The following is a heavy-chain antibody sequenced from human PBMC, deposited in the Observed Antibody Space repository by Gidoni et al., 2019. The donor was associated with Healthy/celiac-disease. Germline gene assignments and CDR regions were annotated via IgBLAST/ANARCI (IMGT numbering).Heavy chain of an antibody. D-gene: IGHD2-21*01. Sequence: QVQLVQSGAEVKKPGASGKVSCKASGYTFTSYDMHWVRQAPGQGLEWMGIINPSGGSTIYAQKFQGRVTMTRDTSTSTVYMALSSLRSEDTAVYYCARDGSGGDSAETVRAQFDYWGQGTLVTVSS. CDR2: INPSGGST. CDR3: ARDGSGGDSAETVRAQFDY. CDR1: GYTFTSYD. V-gene: IGHV1-46*01. J-gene: IGHJ4*02.